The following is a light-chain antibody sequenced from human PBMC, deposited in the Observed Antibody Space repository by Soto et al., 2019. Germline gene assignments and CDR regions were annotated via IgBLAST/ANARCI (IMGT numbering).Light chain of an antibody. Sequence: QSVLTQPATVSGSHGQSITISCTGTSSDVGAYNYVSWYQQHPGKAPKLMIYDVSNRPSGVSNRFSGSKSGNTASLTISGLQAEDEADYYCSSYTTSANYVFGTGTKV. J-gene: IGLJ1*01. CDR1: SSDVGAYNY. CDR3: SSYTTSANYV. CDR2: DVS. V-gene: IGLV2-14*01.